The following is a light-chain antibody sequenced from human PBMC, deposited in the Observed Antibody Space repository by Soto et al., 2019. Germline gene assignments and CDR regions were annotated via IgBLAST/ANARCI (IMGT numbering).Light chain of an antibody. V-gene: IGKV1-39*01. CDR1: QSISRF. CDR3: QESFSVGMYS. J-gene: IGKJ2*01. CDR2: AAS. Sequence: DIQMTQSPSSLSASVGDRVTITCRASQSISRFLNWYQQNPGKAPKLLIYAASTLHSGVPSRFSGSGSGTNSSLTISGLQPEDFATYYCQESFSVGMYSFGQGTKLEIK.